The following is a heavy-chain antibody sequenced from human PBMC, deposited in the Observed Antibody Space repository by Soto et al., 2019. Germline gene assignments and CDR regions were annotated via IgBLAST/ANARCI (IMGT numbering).Heavy chain of an antibody. CDR2: SSDRRTGNT. Sequence: GGSLRLSCSASGFTFTSYAMSWVRQAPGKGLEWVATSSDRRTGNTHYSDSVGGRFTLSRDYSRNILFLQMDSLRADDTALYYCTTWLTDHFDYWGRGTQVTVSS. V-gene: IGHV3-23*01. D-gene: IGHD2-21*02. CDR1: GFTFTSYA. CDR3: TTWLTDHFDY. J-gene: IGHJ4*02.